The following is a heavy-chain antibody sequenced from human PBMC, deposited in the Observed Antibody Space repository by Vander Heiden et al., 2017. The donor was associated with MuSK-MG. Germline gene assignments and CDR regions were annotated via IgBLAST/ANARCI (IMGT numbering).Heavy chain of an antibody. CDR3: ARLSEGGYFDY. CDR1: GGTFSSYT. J-gene: IGHJ4*02. Sequence: QVQLVQSGAEVKKPGSSVKVSCKASGGTFSSYTISWVRQAPGQGLEWMGRIIPILGIANDAQKFQGRVTITADKSTSTAYMELSSLRSEDTAVYYGARLSEGGYFDYWGQGTLVTVSS. V-gene: IGHV1-69*02. CDR2: IIPILGIA.